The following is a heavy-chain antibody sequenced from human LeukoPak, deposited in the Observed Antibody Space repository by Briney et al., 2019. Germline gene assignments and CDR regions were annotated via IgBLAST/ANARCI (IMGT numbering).Heavy chain of an antibody. J-gene: IGHJ3*02. CDR3: AGRPLVGATTAFDI. CDR1: GGSISSYY. CDR2: IYTSGST. D-gene: IGHD1-26*01. Sequence: PSETLSLTCTVSGGSISSYYWSWIRQPAGKGLEWIGRIYTSGSTNYNPSLKSRVTISVDTSKNQFSLKLSSVTAADTAVYYCAGRPLVGATTAFDIWGQGTMVTVSS. V-gene: IGHV4-4*07.